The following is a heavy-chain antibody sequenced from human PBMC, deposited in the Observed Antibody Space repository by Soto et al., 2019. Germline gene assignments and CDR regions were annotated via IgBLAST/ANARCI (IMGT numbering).Heavy chain of an antibody. D-gene: IGHD5-18*01. CDR2: IYYSGST. CDR1: GGSISSYY. J-gene: IGHJ4*02. V-gene: IGHV4-59*01. CDR3: ARGTALAAYYFDY. Sequence: QVQLQESGPGLVKPSETLSLSCTVSGGSISSYYWSWIRQPPGKGLEWIGYIYYSGSTNYNPSLKTRVTIPEDTSKNQPSMKLSSVTAADPAVYYCARGTALAAYYFDYWGQGTPVTVSS.